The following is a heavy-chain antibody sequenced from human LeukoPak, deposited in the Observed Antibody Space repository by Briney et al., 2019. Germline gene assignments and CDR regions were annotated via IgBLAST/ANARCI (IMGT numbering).Heavy chain of an antibody. Sequence: PSETLSLACTVSGGSMNSGASSWSWIRQSPEKRLEWIAYIYYTGNTYYNPSLQSRARISIDTSKNQFFLNLTSVTAADTARYYCAREGDYGVLDSWGQGTLVTVSS. CDR1: GGSMNSGASS. CDR3: AREGDYGVLDS. CDR2: IYYTGNT. D-gene: IGHD4-17*01. V-gene: IGHV4-30-4*07. J-gene: IGHJ4*02.